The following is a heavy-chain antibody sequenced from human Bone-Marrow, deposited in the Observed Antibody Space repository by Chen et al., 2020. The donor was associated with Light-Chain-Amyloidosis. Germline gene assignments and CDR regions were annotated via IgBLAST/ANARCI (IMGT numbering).Heavy chain of an antibody. CDR1: GFNFSSFG. Sequence: EGQSVESGGGLVQPGGSLRLSCATSGFNFSSFGMSWVRQAPGKGLEWVSTVSGSTVSTYYAGAVKGRFIISRDNSKSTLYLQMNSLRAGDTAVYFCTRKGGYFDFWGQGSLVTVSS. CDR2: VSGSTVST. D-gene: IGHD3-10*01. V-gene: IGHV3-23*04. J-gene: IGHJ4*02. CDR3: TRKGGYFDF.